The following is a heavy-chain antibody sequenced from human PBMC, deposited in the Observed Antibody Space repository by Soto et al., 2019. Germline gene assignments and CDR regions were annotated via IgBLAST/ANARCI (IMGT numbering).Heavy chain of an antibody. CDR2: ISAYNGNT. CDR1: GYTFTSYG. Sequence: QVQLVQSGAEVKKPGASVKVSCKASGYTFTSYGISWVRQAPGQGLEWMGWISAYNGNTNYAQKLQGRVTMTTDTSTSTAYMELRSLRSDDTAVYYCAREECSGGSCYDSLVDYWGQGTLVTVSS. D-gene: IGHD2-15*01. J-gene: IGHJ4*02. V-gene: IGHV1-18*04. CDR3: AREECSGGSCYDSLVDY.